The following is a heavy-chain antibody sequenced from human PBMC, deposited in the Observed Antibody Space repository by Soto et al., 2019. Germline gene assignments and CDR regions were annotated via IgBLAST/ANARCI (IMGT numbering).Heavy chain of an antibody. Sequence: QLQLQESGPGLVKPSETLSLTCTVSGGSISSSSYYWGWIRQPPGKGLEWIGSIYYSGSTYYNPPLXXRXTXXVDTSKNQFSRKLSSVTAADTAVYYCARRVYAFDIWGQGTMVTVSS. J-gene: IGHJ3*02. CDR1: GGSISSSSYY. CDR2: IYYSGST. V-gene: IGHV4-39*01. CDR3: ARRVYAFDI.